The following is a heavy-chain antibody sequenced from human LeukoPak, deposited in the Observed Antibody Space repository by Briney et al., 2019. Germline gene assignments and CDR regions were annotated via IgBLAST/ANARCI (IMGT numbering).Heavy chain of an antibody. J-gene: IGHJ5*02. Sequence: GASVKVSCKASGYAFSDYYMHWVRQAPGQGLEWMGWIDPTSGDTKYAHKFQGRVSMTRDTSISTADMEVSSLRSDDTAVYYCARGIPRSYCTPIDCNPNWFDPWGQGTLVIVSS. CDR2: IDPTSGDT. CDR3: ARGIPRSYCTPIDCNPNWFDP. D-gene: IGHD2-8*01. V-gene: IGHV1-2*02. CDR1: GYAFSDYY.